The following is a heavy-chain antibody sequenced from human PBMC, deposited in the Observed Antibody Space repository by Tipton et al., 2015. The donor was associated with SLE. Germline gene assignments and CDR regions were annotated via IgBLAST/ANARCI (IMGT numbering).Heavy chain of an antibody. CDR2: GFASGTT. CDR1: GGSISSYY. Sequence: TLSLTCTVSGGSISSYYWSWIRQPPGKGLEWIGRGFASGTTDYNPSLKSRVTMSVDTSRNQFSLKLSSVTAADTAVYYCVRELDTFDIWGQGTMVTVSS. V-gene: IGHV4-4*07. CDR3: VRELDTFDI. J-gene: IGHJ3*02.